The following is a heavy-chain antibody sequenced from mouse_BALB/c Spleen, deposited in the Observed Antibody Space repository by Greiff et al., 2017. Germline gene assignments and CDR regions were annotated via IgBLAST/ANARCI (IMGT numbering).Heavy chain of an antibody. CDR2: IYPGDGDT. CDR1: GYTFTSYW. V-gene: IGHV1-87*01. Sequence: QVQLQQSGAELARPGASVKLSCKASGYTFTSYWMQWVKQRPGQGLEWIGAIYPGDGDTRYTQKFKGKATLTADKSSSTAYMQLSSLASEDSAVYYCARSERLFAYWGQGTLVTVSA. CDR3: ARSERLFAY. J-gene: IGHJ3*01.